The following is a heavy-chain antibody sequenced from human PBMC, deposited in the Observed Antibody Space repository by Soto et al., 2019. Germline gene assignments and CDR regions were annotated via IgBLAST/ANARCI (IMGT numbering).Heavy chain of an antibody. CDR2: IIPIFGTA. CDR3: ANIRGVVPAAMGWFDP. CDR1: GGTFSSYA. Sequence: QVQLVQSGAEVKKPGSSVKVSCKASGGTFSSYAISWVRQAPGQGLEWMGGIIPIFGTANYAQKFQGRVTIPANESKSTAYMELSSLRSEDTAVYYCANIRGVVPAAMGWFDPWGQGTLVTVSS. J-gene: IGHJ5*02. V-gene: IGHV1-69*01. D-gene: IGHD2-2*01.